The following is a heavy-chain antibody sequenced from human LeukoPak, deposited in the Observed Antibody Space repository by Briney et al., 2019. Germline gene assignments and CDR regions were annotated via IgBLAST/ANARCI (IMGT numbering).Heavy chain of an antibody. V-gene: IGHV3-23*01. CDR2: ISGSGGST. D-gene: IGHD1-26*01. CDR1: GXTFSSYA. CDR3: ATVRSPFSGSYPGYFDY. J-gene: IGHJ4*02. Sequence: GGSLRLSCAASGXTFSSYAMSWVRQAPGKGLEWVSAISGSGGSTYYADSVKGRFTISRDNAKNSLYLQMNSLRAEDTAVYYCATVRSPFSGSYPGYFDYWGQGTQVTVSS.